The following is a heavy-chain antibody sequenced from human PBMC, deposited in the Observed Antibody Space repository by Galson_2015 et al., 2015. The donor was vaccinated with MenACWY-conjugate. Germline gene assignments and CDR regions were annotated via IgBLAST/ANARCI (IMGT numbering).Heavy chain of an antibody. CDR3: ARLIVISDYYYYGMDV. D-gene: IGHD3-16*02. CDR1: GFTVSSNY. V-gene: IGHV3-66*04. CDR2: IYGGINT. Sequence: SLRLSCAASGFTVSSNYMNWVRQAPGKGLEWVSFIYGGINTYYADSVEGRFTLSRENSKNTVYLPMNSLRAEDTAVYYCARLIVISDYYYYGMDVWGQGTTVTVSS. J-gene: IGHJ6*02.